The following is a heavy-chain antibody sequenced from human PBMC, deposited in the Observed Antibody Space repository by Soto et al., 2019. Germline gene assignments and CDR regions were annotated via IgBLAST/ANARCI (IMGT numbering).Heavy chain of an antibody. J-gene: IGHJ4*02. CDR1: GSTFSSYA. CDR2: IIPIFGTA. CDR3: ARAGSGGEQLVVEDYFDY. D-gene: IGHD6-6*01. Sequence: QVQLVQSGAEVKKPGSSVKVSCKASGSTFSSYAISWVRQAPGQGLEWMGGIIPIFGTANYAQKFQGRVTITADESTSTAYMELSSLRSEDTAVYYCARAGSGGEQLVVEDYFDYWGQGTLVTVSS. V-gene: IGHV1-69*01.